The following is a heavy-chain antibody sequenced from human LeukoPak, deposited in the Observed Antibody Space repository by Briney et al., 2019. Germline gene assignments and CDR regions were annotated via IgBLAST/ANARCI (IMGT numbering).Heavy chain of an antibody. Sequence: PSETLSLTCTVSGGSISSYYWSWIRQPPGKGLEWIGYIYYSGSTNYNPSLKSRVTISVDTSKNQFSLKLSSVTAADTAVYDCAASPLGYCSGGSCLLVHWGQGTLVTVSS. CDR1: GGSISSYY. D-gene: IGHD2-15*01. J-gene: IGHJ1*01. CDR3: AASPLGYCSGGSCLLVH. V-gene: IGHV4-59*01. CDR2: IYYSGST.